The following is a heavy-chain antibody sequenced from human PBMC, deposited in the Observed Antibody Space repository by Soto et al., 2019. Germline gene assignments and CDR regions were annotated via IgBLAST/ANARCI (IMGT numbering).Heavy chain of an antibody. CDR3: TGIYGSGTYLPDF. Sequence: EVQLVESGGGLEQPGRSLRLSCKTSGYSFEGYGVSWFRRAPGKGLEWVAFIRSRRYGGAADYAASVMGRFTISRDDPSSIAYLQMNSLKIDDTAVYYCTGIYGSGTYLPDFWGPGTLVTVSS. J-gene: IGHJ4*02. V-gene: IGHV3-49*03. D-gene: IGHD3-10*01. CDR1: GYSFEGYG. CDR2: IRSRRYGGAA.